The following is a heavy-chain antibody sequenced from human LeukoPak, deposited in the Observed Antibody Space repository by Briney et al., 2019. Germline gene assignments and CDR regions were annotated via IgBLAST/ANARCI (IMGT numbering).Heavy chain of an antibody. D-gene: IGHD6-13*01. J-gene: IGHJ4*02. CDR3: ARGPRTIAAAGPQFDY. Sequence: GGSLRLSCAASGFTFNIYSMNWVRQAPGKGLEWVSSISGTSNYIYYADSVKGRFTISRDNAKNSLYLQMNSLRAEDTAVYYCARGPRTIAAAGPQFDYWGQGTLVTVSS. CDR2: ISGTSNYI. CDR1: GFTFNIYS. V-gene: IGHV3-21*01.